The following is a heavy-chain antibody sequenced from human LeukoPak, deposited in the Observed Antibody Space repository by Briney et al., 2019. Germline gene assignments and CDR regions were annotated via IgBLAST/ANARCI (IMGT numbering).Heavy chain of an antibody. CDR2: ISGTGGTT. D-gene: IGHD3-10*01. J-gene: IGHJ4*02. CDR1: RFTFSSYA. Sequence: GGSLRLSCAASRFTFSSYAMSWVRQVPGKGLEWVSVISGTGGTTYYSDSVKGRFTISRDNSKNTLYLQMSRLRAEDTAVYYCAKGGVLLSGGMQLLRYFDYWGQGALVTVSS. CDR3: AKGGVLLSGGMQLLRYFDY. V-gene: IGHV3-23*01.